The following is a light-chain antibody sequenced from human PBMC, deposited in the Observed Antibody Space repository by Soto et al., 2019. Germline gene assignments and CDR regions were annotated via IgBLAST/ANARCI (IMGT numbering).Light chain of an antibody. CDR1: QSVNIN. V-gene: IGKV3-15*01. CDR2: EAS. CDR3: QHFGSSRGT. Sequence: EVVMTQSPATLSVSPGESATLSCWASQSVNINLAWYYTKPGQAPRLLISEASTRATGIPARFSGGGSGTKFTLTISSLQSEDFAVYYCQHFGSSRGTLGQGTKVDIK. J-gene: IGKJ1*01.